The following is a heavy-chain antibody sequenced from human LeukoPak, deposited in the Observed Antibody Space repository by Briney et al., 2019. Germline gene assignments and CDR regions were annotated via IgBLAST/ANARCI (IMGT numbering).Heavy chain of an antibody. CDR3: ARERTMIVVVPPPYNWFDP. D-gene: IGHD3-22*01. Sequence: SVKVSCKASGGTFSSYAISWVRRAPGQGLEWMGGIIPIFGTANYAQKFQGRVTITADESTSTAYMELSSLRSEDTAVYYCARERTMIVVVPPPYNWFDPWGQGTLVTVSS. V-gene: IGHV1-69*13. CDR2: IIPIFGTA. J-gene: IGHJ5*02. CDR1: GGTFSSYA.